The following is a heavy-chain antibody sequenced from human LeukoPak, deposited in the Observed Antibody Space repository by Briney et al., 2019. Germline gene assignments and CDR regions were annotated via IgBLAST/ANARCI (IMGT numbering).Heavy chain of an antibody. Sequence: GESLKISCQASGYTFNNYWIGWVRQMPGKGLECMGIIYPGNSETKYSPSFRGQVIISADKSINTAYLQWSSLKDSDSAMYYCAELGYCSADTCYSYFDSWGQGSLVTVSS. CDR3: AELGYCSADTCYSYFDS. CDR1: GYTFNNYW. V-gene: IGHV5-51*01. CDR2: IYPGNSET. D-gene: IGHD2-15*01. J-gene: IGHJ4*02.